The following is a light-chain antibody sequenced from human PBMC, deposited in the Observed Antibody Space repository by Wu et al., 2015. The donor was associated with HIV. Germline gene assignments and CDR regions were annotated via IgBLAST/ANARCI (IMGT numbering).Light chain of an antibody. V-gene: IGKV3-20*01. CDR2: GTS. CDR1: QSVSSVY. CDR3: QQYGVTTWT. J-gene: IGKJ1*01. Sequence: IVLTQSPDTLSLSPGERAILSCRASQSVSSVYLAWYQQKPGQAPRLLVYGTSRRATGVPDRFSGSGSGTDFTLTISRLEPEDFALYYCQQYGVTTWTFGQGTKVEIK.